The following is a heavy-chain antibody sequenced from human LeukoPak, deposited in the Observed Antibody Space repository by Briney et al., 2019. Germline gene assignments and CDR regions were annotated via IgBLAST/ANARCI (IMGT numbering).Heavy chain of an antibody. J-gene: IGHJ4*02. CDR3: ARSTIFAVPAPFGY. V-gene: IGHV4-39*01. CDR2: IFYSGST. D-gene: IGHD3-3*01. CDR1: GGSISSSSYY. Sequence: SETLSLTCTVSGGSISSSSYYWGWIRQPPGKGLEWIGSIFYSGSTYYNPSLKSRVTMSVDTSRNQFSLKVNSVTAADTAVYYCARSTIFAVPAPFGYWGQGILVTVSS.